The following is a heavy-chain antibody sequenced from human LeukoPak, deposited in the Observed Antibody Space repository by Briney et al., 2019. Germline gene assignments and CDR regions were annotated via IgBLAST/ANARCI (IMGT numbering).Heavy chain of an antibody. D-gene: IGHD5-18*01. Sequence: PSETLSLTCAVYGGSFSGYYWSWIRQPPGKGLEWIGEINHSGSTNYNPSLKSRVTISVDTSKNQFSLKLSSVTAADTAVYYCARGRRGYSYGPFGGYFDYWGQGTLVTVSS. CDR2: INHSGST. J-gene: IGHJ4*02. V-gene: IGHV4-34*01. CDR1: GGSFSGYY. CDR3: ARGRRGYSYGPFGGYFDY.